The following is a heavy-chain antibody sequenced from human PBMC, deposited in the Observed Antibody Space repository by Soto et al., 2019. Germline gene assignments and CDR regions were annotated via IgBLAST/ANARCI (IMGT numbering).Heavy chain of an antibody. J-gene: IGHJ4*02. CDR2: ISVYNGNT. CDR1: GYTFTSYD. D-gene: IGHD3-22*01. V-gene: IGHV1-18*01. Sequence: QVQLVQSGAEVKKPGASVKVSCKASGYTFTSYDLSWVRQAPGQGLEGMGWISVYNGNTNYAQKLQGRVTMTTDTSTRTAYMELRSLRSDDTAVYYCARSSSSGYYLDYWGQGTLVTVSS. CDR3: ARSSSSGYYLDY.